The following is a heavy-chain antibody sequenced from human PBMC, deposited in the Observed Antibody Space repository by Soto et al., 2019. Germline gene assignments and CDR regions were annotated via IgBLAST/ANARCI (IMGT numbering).Heavy chain of an antibody. CDR1: GGSISSGDYY. V-gene: IGHV4-30-4*01. Sequence: SETLSLTCTVSGGSISSGDYYWSWIRQPPGKGLEWIGYIYYSGSTYYNPSLRGRVTISVDKSKNQFSLKLTSVTVADTAVYYCARDTEVTRERGLDVWGQGTTVTVSS. CDR2: IYYSGST. J-gene: IGHJ6*02. D-gene: IGHD7-27*01. CDR3: ARDTEVTRERGLDV.